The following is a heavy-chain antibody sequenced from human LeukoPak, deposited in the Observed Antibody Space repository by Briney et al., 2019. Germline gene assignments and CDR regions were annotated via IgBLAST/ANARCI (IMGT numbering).Heavy chain of an antibody. D-gene: IGHD6-6*01. CDR1: GYTFTGYY. CDR2: INPNSGGT. CDR3: ARDFGVYSSSRFDP. J-gene: IGHJ5*02. Sequence: ASVKVSCKASGYTFTGYYMHWVRQAPGQGLEWMGWINPNSGGTNYAQKFQGRVTMTRDTSISTAYMELSRLRSVDTAVYYCARDFGVYSSSRFDPWGQGTLVTVSS. V-gene: IGHV1-2*02.